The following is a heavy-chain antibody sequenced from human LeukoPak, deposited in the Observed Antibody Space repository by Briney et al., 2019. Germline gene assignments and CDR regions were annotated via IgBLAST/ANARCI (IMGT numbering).Heavy chain of an antibody. CDR2: ISYEGSKK. CDR3: ARGGPKGAFDI. Sequence: PGGSLRLSCAASGFRFSDYAMHWVRQAPGKGLEWVAVISYEGSKKFYADSVKGRFTISRDNSKNTLYLQMDSLRAEDTAVYYCARGGPKGAFDIWGQGTMVTVSS. D-gene: IGHD3/OR15-3a*01. J-gene: IGHJ3*02. CDR1: GFRFSDYA. V-gene: IGHV3-30-3*01.